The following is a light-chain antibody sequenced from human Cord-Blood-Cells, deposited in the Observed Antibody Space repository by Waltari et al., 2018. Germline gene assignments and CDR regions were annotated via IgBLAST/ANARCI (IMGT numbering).Light chain of an antibody. V-gene: IGKV3-20*01. CDR1: QSVSSSY. Sequence: EIVLTQSPGTLSLSPGERATLSCRASQSVSSSYLAGYQQKPGAAPRLLLYGASSRATGIPDRFSGSGSGTDFTLTISRLEPEDFAVYYCQQYGSSYTFGQGTKLEIK. CDR3: QQYGSSYT. J-gene: IGKJ2*01. CDR2: GAS.